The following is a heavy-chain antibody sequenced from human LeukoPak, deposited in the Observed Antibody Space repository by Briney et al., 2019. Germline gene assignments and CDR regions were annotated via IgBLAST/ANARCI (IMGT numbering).Heavy chain of an antibody. CDR2: ISGNSRYI. CDR1: GFTFSNFG. D-gene: IGHD6-19*01. CDR3: ARVAVSGDDY. Sequence: PGGSLRLSCAASGFTFSNFGMNWVRQAPGKGLEWVSSISGNSRYIYYADSVKGRFTISRDNAKNSLYLQMNSLRAEDTAVYYCARVAVSGDDYWGQGTLVTVSS. J-gene: IGHJ4*02. V-gene: IGHV3-21*01.